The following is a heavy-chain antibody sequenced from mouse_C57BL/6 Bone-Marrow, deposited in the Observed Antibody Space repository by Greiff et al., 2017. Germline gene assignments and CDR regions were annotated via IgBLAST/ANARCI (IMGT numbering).Heavy chain of an antibody. CDR2: INPNNGGT. Sequence: EVQLQQSGPELVKPGASVKMSCNASGYTFTDYNMHWVKQSHGKSLEWIGYINPNNGGTSYNQKFKGKATLTVNKSSSTAYMELRSLTSEDSAVYYCARDYYGSSPWFAYWGQGTLVTVSA. CDR3: ARDYYGSSPWFAY. D-gene: IGHD1-1*01. V-gene: IGHV1-22*01. J-gene: IGHJ3*01. CDR1: GYTFTDYN.